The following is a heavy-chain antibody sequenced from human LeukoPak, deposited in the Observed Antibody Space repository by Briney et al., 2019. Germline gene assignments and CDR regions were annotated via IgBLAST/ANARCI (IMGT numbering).Heavy chain of an antibody. Sequence: GGSLRLSCAASGFTFSSYSMNWVRQAPGKGLEWVSYISSSSSTIYYADSVKGRFTISRDNAKNSLYLQMNSLRAEDTAVYYCARTPRRVVTTSYYYYMDVWGKGTTVTVSS. V-gene: IGHV3-48*01. D-gene: IGHD4-11*01. CDR1: GFTFSSYS. CDR2: ISSSSSTI. CDR3: ARTPRRVVTTSYYYYMDV. J-gene: IGHJ6*03.